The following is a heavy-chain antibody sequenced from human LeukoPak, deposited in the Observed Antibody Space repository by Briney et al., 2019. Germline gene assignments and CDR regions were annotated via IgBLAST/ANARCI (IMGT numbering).Heavy chain of an antibody. J-gene: IGHJ6*03. CDR3: AKGSKAVVFTRDHYMYV. CDR1: GFTFSSYA. Sequence: PGRSLRLSCAASGFTFSSYAMHWVRQAPGKGLEWVAVISYDGSNKYYADSVKGRFTISRDNSKSTLYLQMNSLRAEDTAVYYCAKGSKAVVFTRDHYMYVWGKGTTVTFSS. CDR2: ISYDGSNK. D-gene: IGHD3-22*01. V-gene: IGHV3-30*04.